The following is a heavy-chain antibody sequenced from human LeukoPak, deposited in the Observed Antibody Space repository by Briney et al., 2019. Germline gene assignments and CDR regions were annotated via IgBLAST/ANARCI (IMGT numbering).Heavy chain of an antibody. D-gene: IGHD2-15*01. J-gene: IGHJ4*02. CDR1: GFTXSSYS. CDR3: ARDEVVAAITLDY. V-gene: IGHV3-48*01. Sequence: GGSLRLSCAASGFTXSSYSMNWVRQAPGKGLEWVSYISSSSSTIYYADSVKGRFTISRDNAKNSLYLQMNSLRAKDTAVYYCARDEVVAAITLDYWGQGTLVTVSS. CDR2: ISSSSSTI.